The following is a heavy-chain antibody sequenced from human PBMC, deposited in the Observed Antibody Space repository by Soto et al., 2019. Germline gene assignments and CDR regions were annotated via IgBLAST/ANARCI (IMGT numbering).Heavy chain of an antibody. CDR3: ARGLVVVSATYWYFDL. CDR1: GYTFTSYD. CDR2: MNPNSGKA. J-gene: IGHJ2*01. Sequence: QVQLVQSGAEVKKPGASVKVSCKASGYTFTSYDINWGRQAAGQGLEWIGWMNPNSGKAVYAQKFQGRVTMAGNTSISTAYMELSSLRSDDTAVYFCARGLVVVSATYWYFDLWGRGTLVTVSS. V-gene: IGHV1-8*01. D-gene: IGHD2-15*01.